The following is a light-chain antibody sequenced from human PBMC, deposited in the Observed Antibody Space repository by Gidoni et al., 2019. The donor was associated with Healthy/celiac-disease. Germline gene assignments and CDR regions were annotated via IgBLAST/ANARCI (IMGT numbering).Light chain of an antibody. J-gene: IGLJ1*01. CDR2: DVS. Sequence: QSALTQPASVSGSPGPSITISCTGTSSDIGGSNYVSWYQQQPAKAPKLMIYDVSNRPAGVSNRFAGSKSGNTASLTISGLQTEDEADYYCSSYTSSSTLGVFGTGTKVTVL. CDR3: SSYTSSSTLGV. CDR1: SSDIGGSNY. V-gene: IGLV2-14*03.